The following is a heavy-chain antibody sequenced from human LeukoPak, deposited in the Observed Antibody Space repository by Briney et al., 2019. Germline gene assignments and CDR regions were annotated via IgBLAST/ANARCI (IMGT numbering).Heavy chain of an antibody. CDR1: GHSISSYY. J-gene: IGHJ4*02. CDR3: ARVTGYVIEDNFDY. D-gene: IGHD2-15*01. Sequence: SETLSLTCTVSGHSISSYYWSWIRQPPGKGLEWIGYIYYSGSTNYHPSLKSRATISVDTSKNQYSLKLRSVTAADTAVYYCARVTGYVIEDNFDYWGQGTLVTVSS. V-gene: IGHV4-59*01. CDR2: IYYSGST.